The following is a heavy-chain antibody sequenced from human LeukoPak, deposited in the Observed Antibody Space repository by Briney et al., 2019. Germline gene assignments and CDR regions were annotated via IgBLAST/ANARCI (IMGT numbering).Heavy chain of an antibody. CDR1: GFTFSNYE. CDR2: ISSSGSDI. V-gene: IGHV3-48*03. Sequence: PGGSLRLSCAASGFTFSNYEMHWVRQAPGKGLEWVSYISSSGSDIYYADSVKGRFTISRDNAKNSVYLEMSSLTVEDTAVYYCATYLRNTVAGYYYFESWGQGTLVTVSS. CDR3: ATYLRNTVAGYYYFES. D-gene: IGHD1-26*01. J-gene: IGHJ4*02.